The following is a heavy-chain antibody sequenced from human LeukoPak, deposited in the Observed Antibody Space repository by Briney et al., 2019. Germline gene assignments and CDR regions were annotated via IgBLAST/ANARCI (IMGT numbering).Heavy chain of an antibody. CDR3: AKSSYYDASGYYREYYFDY. V-gene: IGHV3-23*01. CDR1: GFTFSNYA. D-gene: IGHD3-22*01. J-gene: IGHJ4*02. Sequence: GGSLRLSCAASGFTFSNYAMSWVRQAPGKGLEWVSSISGSGGSTHYADSVKGRFTISRDKTKNTLYLQMNSLRAEDTAVYYCAKSSYYDASGYYREYYFDYWGQGTLVTVSS. CDR2: ISGSGGST.